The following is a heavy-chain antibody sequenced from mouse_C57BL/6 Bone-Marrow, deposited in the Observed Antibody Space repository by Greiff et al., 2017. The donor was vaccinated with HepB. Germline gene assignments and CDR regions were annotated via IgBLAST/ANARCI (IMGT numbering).Heavy chain of an antibody. D-gene: IGHD2-5*01. CDR2: ISNLAYSI. CDR1: GFTFSDYG. V-gene: IGHV5-15*01. CDR3: ARAYYSNYEGFAY. J-gene: IGHJ3*01. Sequence: DVQVEESGGGLVQPGGSLKLSCAASGFTFSDYGMAWVRQAPRKGPEWVAFISNLAYSIYYADTVTGRFTISRGNAKNTLYLEMSSLRSEDTAMYYCARAYYSNYEGFAYWGQGTLVTVSA.